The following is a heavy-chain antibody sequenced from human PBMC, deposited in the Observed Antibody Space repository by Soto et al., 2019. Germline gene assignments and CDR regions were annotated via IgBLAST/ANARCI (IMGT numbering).Heavy chain of an antibody. CDR3: AKDAGQLLASAFDI. CDR2: ISWNSGSI. V-gene: IGHV3-9*01. CDR1: GFTFDDYA. J-gene: IGHJ3*02. D-gene: IGHD2-2*01. Sequence: EVQLVESGGGLVQPGRSLRLSCAASGFTFDDYAMHWVRQAPGKGLEWVSGISWNSGSIGYADSVKGRFTISRDNAKNYVYLQMNSLRAEDTALYDCAKDAGQLLASAFDIWGQGTMVTVSS.